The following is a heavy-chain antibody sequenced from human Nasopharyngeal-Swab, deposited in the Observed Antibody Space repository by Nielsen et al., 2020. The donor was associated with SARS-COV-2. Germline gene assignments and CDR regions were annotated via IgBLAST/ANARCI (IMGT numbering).Heavy chain of an antibody. CDR2: IYYSGST. V-gene: IGHV4-31*03. Sequence: SETLSLTCTVSGGSISSGGYYWSWIRQHPGKGLEWIGYIYYSGSTYYNPSLKSRVTISVDTSKNQFSPKLSSVTAADTAVYYCARDGYSYGYYFDYWGQGTLVTVSS. D-gene: IGHD5-18*01. CDR1: GGSISSGGYY. J-gene: IGHJ4*02. CDR3: ARDGYSYGYYFDY.